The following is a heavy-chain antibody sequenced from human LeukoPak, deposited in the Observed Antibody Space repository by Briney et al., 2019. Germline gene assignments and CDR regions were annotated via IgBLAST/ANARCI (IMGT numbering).Heavy chain of an antibody. CDR2: INPNSGGT. D-gene: IGHD1-7*01. J-gene: IGHJ4*02. Sequence: ASVKVSCKASGYTFTGYYMHWVRQAPGQGLEWMGWINPNSGGTNYAQKFQGRVTMTRDTSISTAYMELSRLRSDDTAVYYCASSKMGVGGNWNYFGEDYWGQGTLVTVSS. CDR3: ASSKMGVGGNWNYFGEDY. V-gene: IGHV1-2*02. CDR1: GYTFTGYY.